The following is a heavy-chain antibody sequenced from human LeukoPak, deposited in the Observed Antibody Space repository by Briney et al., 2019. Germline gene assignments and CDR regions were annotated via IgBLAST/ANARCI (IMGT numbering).Heavy chain of an antibody. CDR1: GYTFSSYD. D-gene: IGHD4-11*01. J-gene: IGHJ4*02. V-gene: IGHV1-3*01. CDR2: INAGNGNT. CDR3: ARDYGNYEFDH. Sequence: ASVKVSCKASGYTFSSYDIHWVRQAPGQRLEWMGWINAGNGNTKYLQKFQGRITITRDTSASTAYMELSSLRSGDTAVYYCARDYGNYEFDHWGQGTLVTVSS.